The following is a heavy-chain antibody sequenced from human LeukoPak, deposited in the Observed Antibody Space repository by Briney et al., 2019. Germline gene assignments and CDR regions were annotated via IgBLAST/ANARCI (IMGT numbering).Heavy chain of an antibody. V-gene: IGHV1-18*01. D-gene: IGHD1-14*01. CDR1: GYTFTSYG. CDR3: ARGVPRRGAQFYYYYYYMDV. CDR2: ISAYNGNT. J-gene: IGHJ6*03. Sequence: GASVKVSCKASGYTFTSYGISWVRQAPGQGLEWMGWISAYNGNTNYAQKLQGRVTMTTDTSTSTAYMELRSLRSGDTAVYYCARGVPRRGAQFYYYYYYMDVWGKGTTVTISS.